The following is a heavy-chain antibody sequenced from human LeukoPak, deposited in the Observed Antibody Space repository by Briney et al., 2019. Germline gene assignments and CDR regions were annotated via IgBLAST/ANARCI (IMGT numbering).Heavy chain of an antibody. CDR2: ISSSGSTI. CDR1: GFTFSSYE. Sequence: GGSLRLSCAASGFTFSSYEMNWVRQAPGKGLEWVSYISSSGSTIYYADSVKGRFTISRDNAKNSLYLQMNSLRAEDTAVYYCARERYFRYGVDVWAKGTTVTVSA. CDR3: ARERYFRYGVDV. D-gene: IGHD3-9*01. J-gene: IGHJ6*04. V-gene: IGHV3-48*03.